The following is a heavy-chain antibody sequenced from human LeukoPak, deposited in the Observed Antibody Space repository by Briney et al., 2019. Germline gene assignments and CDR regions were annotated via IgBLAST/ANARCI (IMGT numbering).Heavy chain of an antibody. CDR3: ARVGLYSSGYRYFADWTDY. J-gene: IGHJ4*02. D-gene: IGHD3-22*01. CDR1: GFTVSSNY. CDR2: IYSGGST. V-gene: IGHV3-66*01. Sequence: PGGSLRLSCAASGFTVSSNYMSWVRQAPGKGLEWVSVIYSGGSTYYADSVKGRFTISRDNSKNTLYLQMNSLRAEDTAVYYCARVGLYSSGYRYFADWTDYWGQGTLVTVSS.